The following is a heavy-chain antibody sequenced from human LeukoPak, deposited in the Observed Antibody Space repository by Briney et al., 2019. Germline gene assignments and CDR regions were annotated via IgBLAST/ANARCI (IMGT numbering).Heavy chain of an antibody. CDR3: ANGIAAASDY. V-gene: IGHV3-30*04. J-gene: IGHJ4*02. D-gene: IGHD6-13*01. CDR1: GFTFSSYA. Sequence: PGGSLRLSCAASGFTFSSYAMHWVRQAPGKGLEWVAVISYDGSNKYYADSVKGRFTISRDNSKNTLYLQMNSLRAEDTAVYYCANGIAAASDYWGQGTLVTVSS. CDR2: ISYDGSNK.